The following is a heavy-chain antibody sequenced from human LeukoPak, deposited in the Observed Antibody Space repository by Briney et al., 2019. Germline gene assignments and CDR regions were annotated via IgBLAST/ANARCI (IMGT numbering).Heavy chain of an antibody. V-gene: IGHV4-61*05. D-gene: IGHD3-22*01. CDR3: AKVVVIAGYWYFDL. J-gene: IGHJ2*01. CDR2: IYYSGST. CDR1: GGSISSSSYY. Sequence: SETLSLTCTVSGGSISSSSYYWGWIRQPPGKGLEWIGYIYYSGSTNYNPSLKSRVTISVDTSKNQFSLKLSSVTAADTAVYYCAKVVVIAGYWYFDLWGRGTLVTVSS.